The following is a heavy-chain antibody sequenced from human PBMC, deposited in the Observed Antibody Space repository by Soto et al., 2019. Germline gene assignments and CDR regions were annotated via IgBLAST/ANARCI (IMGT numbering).Heavy chain of an antibody. Sequence: ASVKVSCKASGYTFTSYGISWVRQAPGQGLEWMGWISAYNGNTNYAQKLQGRVTMTTDTSTSTAYMELRSLRSDDTAVYYCGRDMDYYDSSGRFDPWGQGTLVTVSS. CDR1: GYTFTSYG. CDR2: ISAYNGNT. CDR3: GRDMDYYDSSGRFDP. V-gene: IGHV1-18*01. J-gene: IGHJ5*02. D-gene: IGHD3-22*01.